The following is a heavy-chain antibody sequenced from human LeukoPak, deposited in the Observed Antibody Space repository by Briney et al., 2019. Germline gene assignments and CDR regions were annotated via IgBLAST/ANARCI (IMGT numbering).Heavy chain of an antibody. CDR3: TRDHHRRHYDSQARNTFDI. CDR2: IFPSGGEI. J-gene: IGHJ3*02. V-gene: IGHV3-21*01. Sequence: PGGSLRLSCAASGFTFSTFAMIWVRQPPGKGLEWVSSIFPSGGEIHYADSVRGRFTISRDNAKNSLYLQMNSLRAEDTAVYYCTRDHHRRHYDSQARNTFDIWGQGTMVTVSS. D-gene: IGHD3-22*01. CDR1: GFTFSTFA.